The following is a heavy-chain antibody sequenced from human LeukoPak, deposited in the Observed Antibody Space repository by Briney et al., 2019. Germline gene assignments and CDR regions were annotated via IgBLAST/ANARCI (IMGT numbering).Heavy chain of an antibody. D-gene: IGHD6-13*01. V-gene: IGHV5-10-1*01. CDR1: GYSFTSYW. CDR3: ARHSLGIAAADHFDY. Sequence: GESLKISCKGSGYSFTSYWISWVRQMPGKGLEWMGRIDPSDSYTNYSPSFQGHVTISADKSISTAYLQWSSLKASDTAMYYCARHSLGIAAADHFDYWGQGTLVTVSS. J-gene: IGHJ4*02. CDR2: IDPSDSYT.